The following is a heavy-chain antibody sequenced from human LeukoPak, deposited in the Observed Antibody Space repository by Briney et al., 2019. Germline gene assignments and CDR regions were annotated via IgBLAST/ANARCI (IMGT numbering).Heavy chain of an antibody. V-gene: IGHV3-21*01. Sequence: SGGSLRLSCAASGFTFSSYTMNWVRQAPGKGLEWLSSISRSSSHRYYADSVKGRFTISRDNARNSVDLHLKSLRAEDTAVYYCAQTKGGFGELNRAFDIWGQGTMVTVSS. CDR2: ISRSSSHR. CDR3: AQTKGGFGELNRAFDI. CDR1: GFTFSSYT. D-gene: IGHD3-10*01. J-gene: IGHJ3*02.